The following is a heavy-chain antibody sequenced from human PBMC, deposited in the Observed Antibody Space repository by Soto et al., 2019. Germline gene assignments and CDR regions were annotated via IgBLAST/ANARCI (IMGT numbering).Heavy chain of an antibody. CDR1: GSTFSSYA. CDR3: AKGVPGIAVAGTGYFQH. CDR2: ISGSGDST. V-gene: IGHV3-23*01. J-gene: IGHJ1*01. Sequence: GGSLRLSRAASGSTFSSYAMSWVRQAPGKGLEWVSVISGSGDSTYYADSVKGRFTISRDNSKNTLYVQMNSLRAEDTAVYYCAKGVPGIAVAGTGYFQHWGQGTLVTVSS. D-gene: IGHD6-19*01.